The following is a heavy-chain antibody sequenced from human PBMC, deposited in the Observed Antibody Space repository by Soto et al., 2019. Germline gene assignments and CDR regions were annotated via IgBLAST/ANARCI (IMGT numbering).Heavy chain of an antibody. Sequence: EVQLVESGGGLIQPGGSLRLSCAASGFIVSSKYLSWVRQAPGKGLEWVSVIYTGDNTEYADSVKGRFTISRDNSKNTLYLQMNSLRAEDTAVYYCARVPKEKWGIFDYWGQGTLVTVSS. V-gene: IGHV3-53*01. D-gene: IGHD1-26*01. J-gene: IGHJ4*02. CDR1: GFIVSSKY. CDR3: ARVPKEKWGIFDY. CDR2: IYTGDNT.